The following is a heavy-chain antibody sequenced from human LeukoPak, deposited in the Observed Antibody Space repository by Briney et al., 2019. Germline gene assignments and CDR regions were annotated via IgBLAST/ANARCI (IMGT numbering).Heavy chain of an antibody. CDR2: INPNSGVT. D-gene: IGHD3-10*01. V-gene: IGHV1-2*04. CDR3: ARDHDYYGSGSSNYYYYGMDV. J-gene: IGHJ6*02. Sequence: ASVKVSCKASGYTFTGYYMHWVRQAPGQGLEWMGWINPNSGVTNYAQKFQGWVTMTRDTSISTAYMELSRLRSDDTAVYYCARDHDYYGSGSSNYYYYGMDVWGQGTTVTVSS. CDR1: GYTFTGYY.